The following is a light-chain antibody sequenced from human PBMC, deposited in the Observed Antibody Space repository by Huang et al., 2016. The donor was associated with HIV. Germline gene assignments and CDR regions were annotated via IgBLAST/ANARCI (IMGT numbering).Light chain of an antibody. CDR3: QQFDNLPLV. J-gene: IGKJ4*01. CDR2: EAS. V-gene: IGKV1-33*01. CDR1: RDIASN. Sequence: DIQMTQSPPSLSASVGDTVTITCQASRDIASNLNWYQQKPGEAPKVLIYEASNLEAGGPSRFSGRGSGTHFTFTISRLQPEDGATYYCQQFDNLPLVFGGGTKVEI.